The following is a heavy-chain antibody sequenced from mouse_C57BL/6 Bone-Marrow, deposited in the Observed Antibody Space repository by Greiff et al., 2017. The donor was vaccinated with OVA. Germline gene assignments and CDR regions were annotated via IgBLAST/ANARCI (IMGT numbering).Heavy chain of an antibody. J-gene: IGHJ3*01. CDR2: IDPETGGT. Sequence: QVQLQQSGAELVRPGASVTLSCKASGYTFTDYEMHWVKQTPVHGLEWIGAIDPETGGTAYNQKFKGKAILTADKSSSTAYMELRSLTSEDSAVYYCTVQLRLPGCAYWGQGTLVTVSA. D-gene: IGHD3-2*02. CDR3: TVQLRLPGCAY. CDR1: GYTFTDYE. V-gene: IGHV1-15*01.